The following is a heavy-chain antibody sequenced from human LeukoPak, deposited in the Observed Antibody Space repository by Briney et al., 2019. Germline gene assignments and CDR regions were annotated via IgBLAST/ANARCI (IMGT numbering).Heavy chain of an antibody. J-gene: IGHJ6*02. D-gene: IGHD6-13*01. CDR3: ARDLYSSSSWEEPYYGMDV. Sequence: PGGSLRLSCAASGFTFSSYSMNWVRQAPGKGLEWVSSISSSSSYIYYADSVKGRFTISRDNAKNSLYLQMNSLRAEDTAVYYCARDLYSSSSWEEPYYGMDVWGQGTTVTVSS. CDR2: ISSSSSYI. V-gene: IGHV3-21*01. CDR1: GFTFSSYS.